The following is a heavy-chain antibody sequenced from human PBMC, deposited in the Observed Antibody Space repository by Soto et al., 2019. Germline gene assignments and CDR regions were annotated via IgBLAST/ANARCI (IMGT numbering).Heavy chain of an antibody. CDR2: ISGSGGST. CDR3: AKRRGAGGHFDY. Sequence: GSLRLSCAASEFTFSSYVMNWVRQAPGKGLEWVSSISGSGGSTYYADSVRGRFTISRDNSKNTLSLQMNSLTAEDTAVYFCAKRRGAGGHFDYWGQGALVTVSS. D-gene: IGHD2-15*01. CDR1: EFTFSSYV. J-gene: IGHJ4*02. V-gene: IGHV3-23*01.